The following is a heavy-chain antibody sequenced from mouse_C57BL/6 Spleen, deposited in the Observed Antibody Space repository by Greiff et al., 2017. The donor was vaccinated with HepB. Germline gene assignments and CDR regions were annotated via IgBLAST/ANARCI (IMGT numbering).Heavy chain of an antibody. J-gene: IGHJ2*01. Sequence: QVQLQQSGAELVKPGASVKLSCKASGYTFTEYTIHWVKQRSGQGLEWIGWFYPGSGSIKYNEKFKDKATLTANKSSSTVYMELSRLTSEDSAVYFCARHEDAYYYGSSPYYFDYWGQGTTLTVSS. D-gene: IGHD1-1*01. CDR2: FYPGSGSI. CDR3: ARHEDAYYYGSSPYYFDY. V-gene: IGHV1-62-2*01. CDR1: GYTFTEYT.